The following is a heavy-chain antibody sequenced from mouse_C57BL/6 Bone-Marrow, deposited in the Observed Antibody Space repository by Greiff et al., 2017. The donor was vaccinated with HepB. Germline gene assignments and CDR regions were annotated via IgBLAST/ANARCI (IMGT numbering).Heavy chain of an antibody. CDR2: IDPENGDT. D-gene: IGHD2-12*01. CDR1: GFNIKDDY. Sequence: EVQLMESGAELVRPGASVKLSCTASGFNIKDDYMHWVKQRPEQGLEWIGWIDPENGDTEYASKFQGKATITADTSSNTAYLQLSSLTSEDTAFYYCTTVLYPHYYAMDYWGQGTSVTVSS. CDR3: TTVLYPHYYAMDY. J-gene: IGHJ4*01. V-gene: IGHV14-4*01.